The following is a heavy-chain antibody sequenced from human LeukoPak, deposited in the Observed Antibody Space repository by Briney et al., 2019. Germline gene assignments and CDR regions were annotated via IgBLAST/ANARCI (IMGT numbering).Heavy chain of an antibody. CDR3: ARSVMTGSTTRAFDM. D-gene: IGHD2/OR15-2a*01. J-gene: IGHJ3*02. CDR1: GFTFTGYS. Sequence: PGGCLRLSCVVSGFTFTGYSMNWVRQAPGKGLEWVSSISSSSSHIFYADSVKGRFTISRDNARNALDLQMNSLRAEDAAVYYCARSVMTGSTTRAFDMWGQGTMVTVSS. CDR2: ISSSSSHI. V-gene: IGHV3-21*01.